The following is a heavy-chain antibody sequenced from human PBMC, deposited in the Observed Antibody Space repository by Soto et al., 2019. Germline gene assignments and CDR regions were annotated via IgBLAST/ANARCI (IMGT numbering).Heavy chain of an antibody. Sequence: PGGSLRLSCAASGFTFTNYGMSWVRQAPGKGLEWVSSISGSGGSTSYADSVKGRFTTSRDNSKNTLYLQMNSLRAEDTAVYYCAKLSNYDTSGYFDGYWGQGTLVTVSS. CDR2: ISGSGGST. V-gene: IGHV3-23*01. D-gene: IGHD3-22*01. CDR1: GFTFTNYG. J-gene: IGHJ4*02. CDR3: AKLSNYDTSGYFDGY.